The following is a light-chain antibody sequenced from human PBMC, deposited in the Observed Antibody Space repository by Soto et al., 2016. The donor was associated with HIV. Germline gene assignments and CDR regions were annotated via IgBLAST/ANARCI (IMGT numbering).Light chain of an antibody. V-gene: IGKV1-39*01. CDR1: QGISSY. CDR2: AAS. Sequence: DIQMTQSPSSLSAGVGDRVTITCRASQGISSYLNWYQQKPGKAPKLLIYAASSLQSGVPSRFSGSGSGTDFTLTISSLQPEDFATYYCQQSYTTPLTFGGGTKLEIK. CDR3: QQSYTTPLT. J-gene: IGKJ4*01.